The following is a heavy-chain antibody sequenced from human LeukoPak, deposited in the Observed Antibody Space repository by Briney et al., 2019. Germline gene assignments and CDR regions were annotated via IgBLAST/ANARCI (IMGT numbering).Heavy chain of an antibody. V-gene: IGHV3-48*01. J-gene: IGHJ6*03. CDR1: GFTFSSYS. CDR3: ARDHYYYYMDV. Sequence: AGGSLRLSCAASGFTFSSYSMNWVRQAPGKGLEWVSYISSSSSTIYYADSVKGRFTISRDNSKNTLYLQMNSLRAEDTAVYYCARDHYYYYMDVWGKGTTVTISS. CDR2: ISSSSSTI.